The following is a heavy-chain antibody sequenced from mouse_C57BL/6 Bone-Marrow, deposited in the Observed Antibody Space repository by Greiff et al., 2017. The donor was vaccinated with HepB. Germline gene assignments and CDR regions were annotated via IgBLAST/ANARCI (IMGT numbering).Heavy chain of an antibody. CDR1: GYTFTSYW. J-gene: IGHJ2*01. V-gene: IGHV1-69*01. CDR3: ATLWLRNY. CDR2: IDPSDSYT. D-gene: IGHD2-2*01. Sequence: LQQPGAELVMPGASVKLSCKASGYTFTSYWMHWVKQRPGQGLEWIGEIDPSDSYTNYNQKFKGKSTLTVDKSSSTAYMQLSSLTSEDSAVYYCATLWLRNYWGQGTTLTVSS.